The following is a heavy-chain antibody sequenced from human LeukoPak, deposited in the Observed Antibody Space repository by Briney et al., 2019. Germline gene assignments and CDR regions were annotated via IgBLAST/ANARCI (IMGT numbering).Heavy chain of an antibody. J-gene: IGHJ4*02. CDR1: GFTVSLNY. CDR2: MYGGGGT. Sequence: GRSLRLSCAASGFTVSLNYMTWVRQASGKGLEWVSVMYGGGGTYYADSVKGRFTISRDNSKNTLYLQMNSLRAEDTAVYYCARDYNGYGHFDYWGQGTLVSVSS. CDR3: ARDYNGYGHFDY. V-gene: IGHV3-66*02. D-gene: IGHD5-12*01.